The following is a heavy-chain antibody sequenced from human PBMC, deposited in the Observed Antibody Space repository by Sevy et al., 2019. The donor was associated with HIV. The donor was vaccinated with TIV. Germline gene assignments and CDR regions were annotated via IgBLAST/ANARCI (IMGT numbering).Heavy chain of an antibody. V-gene: IGHV3-33*01. CDR3: ARDPLTQSLVGFDY. CDR2: IWYDGSNK. Sequence: GGSLRLSCAASGFSFSSYGMHWVRQAPGKGLEWVAIIWYDGSNKYYADSVKGRFTISRDNSKNTLYLQMNSLRAEDTAVYYCARDPLTQSLVGFDYWGQGPLVTVSS. CDR1: GFSFSSYG. D-gene: IGHD2-15*01. J-gene: IGHJ4*02.